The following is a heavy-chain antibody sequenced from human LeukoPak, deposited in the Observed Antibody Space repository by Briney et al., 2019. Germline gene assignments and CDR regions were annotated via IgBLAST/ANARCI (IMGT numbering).Heavy chain of an antibody. J-gene: IGHJ4*02. Sequence: GGSLRLSCSASGFTFSSYAMHWVRQAPGKGLEYVSAISSNGGSTYYADSVKGRFTISRDNSKNTLYLQMSSLRAEDTAVYYCVKGGSGWYGGFYYFDYRGQGTLVTVSS. CDR2: ISSNGGST. CDR1: GFTFSSYA. CDR3: VKGGSGWYGGFYYFDY. D-gene: IGHD6-19*01. V-gene: IGHV3-64D*06.